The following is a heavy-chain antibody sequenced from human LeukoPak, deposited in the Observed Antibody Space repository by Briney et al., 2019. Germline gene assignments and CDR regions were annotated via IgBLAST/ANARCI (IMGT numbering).Heavy chain of an antibody. D-gene: IGHD4-17*01. CDR3: ARSTGGPASAWAFDI. V-gene: IGHV3-74*01. CDR2: INGDGSVT. J-gene: IGHJ3*02. CDR1: GSTFSTYW. Sequence: GGSLRLSCAASGSTFSTYWTHWARQAPGKGLVWVSRINGDGSVTTYADSMKGRFTVSRDNAKNTLYLQLSSLRAEDTALYYCARSTGGPASAWAFDIWGQGTMVTVS.